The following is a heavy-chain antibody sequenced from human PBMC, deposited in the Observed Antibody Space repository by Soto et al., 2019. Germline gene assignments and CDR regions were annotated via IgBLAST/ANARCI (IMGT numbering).Heavy chain of an antibody. CDR3: ANSGVASFDP. CDR2: IYYSGST. D-gene: IGHD2-15*01. CDR1: GGSISSGGYY. V-gene: IGHV4-31*03. J-gene: IGHJ5*02. Sequence: PSETLSLTCTVSGGSISSGGYYWSWIRQHPGKGLEWIGYIYYSGSTYYNPSLKSRVTISVDTSKNQFSLKLSSVTAADTAVYYCANSGVASFDPWGQGTLVTVSS.